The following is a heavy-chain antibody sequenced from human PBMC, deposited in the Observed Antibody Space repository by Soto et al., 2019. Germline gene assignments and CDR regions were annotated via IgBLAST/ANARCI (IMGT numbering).Heavy chain of an antibody. CDR3: ARQVVVAATRQDWGWFDP. J-gene: IGHJ5*02. CDR2: IYHTGTT. CDR1: GGSINSGDYS. Sequence: PSETLSLTCTVSGGSINSGDYSWTWIRQPPGKGLEWIGYIYHTGTTYYNMSLKSRVTISVDTSKNQFSLKLSSVTAADTAVYYCARQVVVAATRQDWGWFDPWGQGTLVTVSS. V-gene: IGHV4-30-2*03. D-gene: IGHD2-15*01.